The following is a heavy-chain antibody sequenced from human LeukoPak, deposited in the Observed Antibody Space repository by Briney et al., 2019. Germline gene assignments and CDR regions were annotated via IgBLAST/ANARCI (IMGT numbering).Heavy chain of an antibody. CDR1: GGSISSSSYY. CDR2: IYYSGST. J-gene: IGHJ5*02. CDR3: ARHGGYSYAADR. D-gene: IGHD5-18*01. V-gene: IGHV4-39*01. Sequence: SETLSLICTVSGGSISSSSYYWGWIRQPPGKGLEWIGSIYYSGSTYYNPSLNSRVTVSVDTSKNQFYLKLSSVTAADTAVYYCARHGGYSYAADRWGQGTLVTVSS.